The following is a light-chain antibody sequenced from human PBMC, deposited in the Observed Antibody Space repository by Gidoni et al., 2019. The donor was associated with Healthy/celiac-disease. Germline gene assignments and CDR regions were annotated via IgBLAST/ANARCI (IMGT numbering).Light chain of an antibody. CDR3: AAWDDSLSGPV. V-gene: IGLV1-47*01. CDR1: SSNIGSNY. CDR2: RNN. Sequence: QSVLTQPPSASATPGQSVTISCSGSSSNIGSNYVYCYQQLPGTAPKLLIYRNNQRPSGVPDRFSGSKSGTSASLAISGLRSEDEADYYCAAWDDSLSGPVFGGGTKLTVL. J-gene: IGLJ2*01.